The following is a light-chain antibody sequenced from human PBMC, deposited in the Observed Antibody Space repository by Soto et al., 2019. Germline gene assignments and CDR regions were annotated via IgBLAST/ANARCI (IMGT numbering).Light chain of an antibody. CDR3: QQYDFSPPLYT. Sequence: EIVLTQSPGTLSLSPVATASLSCRASQNVDNTYLAWYQQKPGLPPRLLIYATSTRAAGIPDRFSGSGSGTDFTLTIDRLELEDFAVYYCQQYDFSPPLYTFGQGTKLEIK. CDR2: ATS. V-gene: IGKV3-20*01. J-gene: IGKJ2*01. CDR1: QNVDNTY.